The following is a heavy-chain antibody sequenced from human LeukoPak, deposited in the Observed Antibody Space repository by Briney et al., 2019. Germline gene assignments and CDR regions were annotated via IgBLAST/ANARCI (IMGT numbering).Heavy chain of an antibody. Sequence: GESLKISCKGSGYSFTSYWIGWVRQMPGKGLEWMGIIYPGDSDTRYSPSFQGQVTISADKSISTAYLQWSSLKASDTAMYYCARQLSSRNYWAYFDYWGQGTLVTVSS. J-gene: IGHJ4*02. V-gene: IGHV5-51*01. CDR1: GYSFTSYW. CDR3: ARQLSSRNYWAYFDY. CDR2: IYPGDSDT. D-gene: IGHD4-11*01.